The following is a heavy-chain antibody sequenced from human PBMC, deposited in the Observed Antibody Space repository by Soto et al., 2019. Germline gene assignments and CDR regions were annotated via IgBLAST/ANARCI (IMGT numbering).Heavy chain of an antibody. Sequence: QVQLVQSGAEVKKPGASVKVSCKASDYTFTSYGINWVRQAPGQGLEWMGWISPYNDNTQYAQRFQGRVTLTTDTSTNTAYMELRSLRSDDTAGYYWARWMWELPIDYWGQGTLVTVSS. CDR1: DYTFTSYG. J-gene: IGHJ4*02. V-gene: IGHV1-18*01. CDR2: ISPYNDNT. CDR3: ARWMWELPIDY. D-gene: IGHD1-26*01.